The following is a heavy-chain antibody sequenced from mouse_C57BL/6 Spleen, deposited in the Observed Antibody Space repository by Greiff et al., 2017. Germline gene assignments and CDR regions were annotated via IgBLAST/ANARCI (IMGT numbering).Heavy chain of an antibody. Sequence: VQLQQSGPELVKPGASVKISCKASGYAFSSSWMNWVKQRPGKGLEWIGRIYPGDGDTNYNGKFKGKATLTADKSSSTAYMQLSSLTSEDSAVYFCARCLCYRAMDYWGQGTSVTVSS. V-gene: IGHV1-82*01. J-gene: IGHJ4*01. CDR2: IYPGDGDT. CDR3: ARCLCYRAMDY. CDR1: GYAFSSSW. D-gene: IGHD2-12*01.